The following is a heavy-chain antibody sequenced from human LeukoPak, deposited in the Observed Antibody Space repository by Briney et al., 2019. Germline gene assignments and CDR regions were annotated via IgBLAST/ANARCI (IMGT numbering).Heavy chain of an antibody. D-gene: IGHD3-22*01. J-gene: IGHJ4*02. CDR3: ARDEWYYYDSSGYSL. V-gene: IGHV4-59*01. Sequence: SRVTISVDTSKNQFSLKLSSVTAADTAVYYCARDEWYYYDSSGYSLWGQGTLVTVSS.